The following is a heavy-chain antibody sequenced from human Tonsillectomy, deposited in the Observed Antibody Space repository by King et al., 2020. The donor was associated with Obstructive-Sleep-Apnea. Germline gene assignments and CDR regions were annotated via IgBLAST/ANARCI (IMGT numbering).Heavy chain of an antibody. J-gene: IGHJ4*02. D-gene: IGHD3-10*01. CDR3: ARAVNYGSGSYPGY. V-gene: IGHV4-31*03. CDR1: GGSISSGGYY. Sequence: LQLQESGPGLVKPSQTLSLTCTVSGGSISSGGYYWSWIRQHPGKGLEWIGYSYYSGSTFYNPSLKSRVTLSVATSKNKSSLKLSSLTAADTAVYYCARAVNYGSGSYPGYWGQGTLVTVSS. CDR2: SYYSGST.